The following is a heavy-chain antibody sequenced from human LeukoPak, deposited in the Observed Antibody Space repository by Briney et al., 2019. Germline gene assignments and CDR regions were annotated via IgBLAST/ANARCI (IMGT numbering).Heavy chain of an antibody. CDR2: IYYSGST. CDR1: GGSISSSSYY. CDR3: ASSHPLGSNNDYYTPFDY. Sequence: SETLSLTCSVSGGSISSSSYYWGWIRQPPGKGLEWIGSIYYSGSTYYNPSLKSRVTISVDTSKNQFSLKLSSVTAADTAVYYCASSHPLGSNNDYYTPFDYWGQGILVTVSS. J-gene: IGHJ4*02. D-gene: IGHD3-3*01. V-gene: IGHV4-39*07.